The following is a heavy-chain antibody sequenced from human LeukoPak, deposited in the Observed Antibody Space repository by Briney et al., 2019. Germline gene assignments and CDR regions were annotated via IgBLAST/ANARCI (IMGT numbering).Heavy chain of an antibody. D-gene: IGHD5-24*01. CDR1: GYTFTNYY. CDR3: ARVRDGYNDAFDI. V-gene: IGHV1-46*01. CDR2: FNPSGGST. J-gene: IGHJ3*02. Sequence: ASVNVSCKASGYTFTNYYMHWLRQAPGQGLEWVGVFNPSGGSTSYAQKFQGRVTMTRDTSTSTVYMELSSLRSEDTAVYFCARVRDGYNDAFDIWGQGTMVTVS.